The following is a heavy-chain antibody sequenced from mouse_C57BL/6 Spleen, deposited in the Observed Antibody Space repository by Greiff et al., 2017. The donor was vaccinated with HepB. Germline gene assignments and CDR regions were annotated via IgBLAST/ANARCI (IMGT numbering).Heavy chain of an antibody. CDR2: ISSGSSTI. D-gene: IGHD2-4*01. Sequence: EVMLVESGGGLVKPGGSLKLSCAASGFTFSDYGMHWVRQAPEKGLEWVAYISSGSSTIYYADTVKGRFTISRDNAKNTLFLQMTSLRSEDTAMYYCARPVYYDYAGAMDYWGQGTSVTVSS. CDR3: ARPVYYDYAGAMDY. CDR1: GFTFSDYG. J-gene: IGHJ4*01. V-gene: IGHV5-17*01.